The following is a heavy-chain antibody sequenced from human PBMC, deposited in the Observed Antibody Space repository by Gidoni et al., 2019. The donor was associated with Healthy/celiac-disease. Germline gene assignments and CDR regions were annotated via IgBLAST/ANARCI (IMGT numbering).Heavy chain of an antibody. Sequence: VQLQESAQGLLKHSETLSLPCTGSGGSISSYYGSWIRQPPGKGLEWIGYIFYRGGTNYNPSLKSRVTISVDTSKNQFSLKLSSVTAADTAVYYCARGGDLYYYDSSGYYYFDYWGQGTLVTVSS. CDR1: GGSISSYY. D-gene: IGHD3-22*01. V-gene: IGHV4-59*01. CDR2: IFYRGGT. J-gene: IGHJ4*02. CDR3: ARGGDLYYYDSSGYYYFDY.